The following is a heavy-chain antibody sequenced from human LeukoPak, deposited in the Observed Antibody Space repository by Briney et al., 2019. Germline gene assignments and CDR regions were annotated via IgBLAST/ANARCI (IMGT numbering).Heavy chain of an antibody. D-gene: IGHD4-17*01. Sequence: LGGSLRLSCAASGFTFSSYSMNWVRQAPGKGLEWVSSISSSSSYIYYADSVKGRFTISRDNAKNSLYLQMNSLRAEDTAVYYCARDSAGELYGDYAYWGQGTLVTVSS. CDR2: ISSSSSYI. CDR3: ARDSAGELYGDYAY. V-gene: IGHV3-21*01. J-gene: IGHJ4*02. CDR1: GFTFSSYS.